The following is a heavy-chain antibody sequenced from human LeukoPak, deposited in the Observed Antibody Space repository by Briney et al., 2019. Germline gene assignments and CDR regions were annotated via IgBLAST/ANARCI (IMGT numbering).Heavy chain of an antibody. Sequence: PGGSLRLSCAVSGFTFSVYGMNWVRQAPGKGLEWLSHISSGGTTIYYADSVKGRFTVSRDNVENSLFLQMNSLRVDDTAVYYCVRDFYYFYYMDVWGTGTTVTVSS. CDR1: GFTFSVYG. J-gene: IGHJ6*03. CDR2: ISSGGTTI. V-gene: IGHV3-48*04. CDR3: VRDFYYFYYMDV.